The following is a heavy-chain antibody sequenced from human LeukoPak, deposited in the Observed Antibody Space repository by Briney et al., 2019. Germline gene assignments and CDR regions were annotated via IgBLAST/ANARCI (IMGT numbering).Heavy chain of an antibody. CDR3: ARDPSFDFWSGYYFDF. V-gene: IGHV3-23*01. D-gene: IGHD3-3*01. J-gene: IGHJ4*02. CDR2: ISGSGRST. CDR1: GFSFSSYA. Sequence: GGSLKLSCAASGFSFSSYAMSWVRQAPGKGLEWVSGISGSGRSTYYADSVKGRFTISRDNSKNTVYVQMNSLRAEDTAIYYCARDPSFDFWSGYYFDFWGQEILVTVSS.